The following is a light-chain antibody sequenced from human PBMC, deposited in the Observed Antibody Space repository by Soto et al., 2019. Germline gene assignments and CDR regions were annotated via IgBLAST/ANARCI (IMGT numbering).Light chain of an antibody. Sequence: DIRMTQSPSSLSASVGDRVTITCRASQNITLFLNWYQQKPGKAPKLLIYGASSLESGVPSRYSGCGSGTDVTLTISSLQPEDFVTYYCQQTYNTPYSFGQGTKLEI. CDR2: GAS. CDR3: QQTYNTPYS. CDR1: QNITLF. J-gene: IGKJ2*01. V-gene: IGKV1-39*01.